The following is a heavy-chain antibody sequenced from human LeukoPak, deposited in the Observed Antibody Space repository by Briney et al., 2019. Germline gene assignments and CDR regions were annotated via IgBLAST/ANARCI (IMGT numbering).Heavy chain of an antibody. V-gene: IGHV1-18*01. Sequence: AASVKVSCKASGYTFTSYGISWVRQAPGQGLEWMGWISAYNGNTNYAQKLQGRVTTTTDTSTSTAYMELRSLRSDDTAVYYCARVNYYDSSGYYPRRDFDYWGQGTLVTVSS. D-gene: IGHD3-22*01. J-gene: IGHJ4*02. CDR3: ARVNYYDSSGYYPRRDFDY. CDR1: GYTFTSYG. CDR2: ISAYNGNT.